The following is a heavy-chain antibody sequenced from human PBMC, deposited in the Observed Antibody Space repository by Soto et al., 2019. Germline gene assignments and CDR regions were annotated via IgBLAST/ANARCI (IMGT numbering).Heavy chain of an antibody. V-gene: IGHV1-69*08. CDR3: ARGLGGRMDD. D-gene: IGHD3-16*01. Sequence: QVQLVQSGAEVKKPGSSVRVSCKASGTIFSSYTISWVRQAPGQGLEWMGRIIPIIGETNSAQKFQGRVTLTADKSTNTAYMQLNSLRLEDTDVYYCARGLGGRMDDWGQGTTVTVSS. J-gene: IGHJ6*02. CDR2: IIPIIGET. CDR1: GTIFSSYT.